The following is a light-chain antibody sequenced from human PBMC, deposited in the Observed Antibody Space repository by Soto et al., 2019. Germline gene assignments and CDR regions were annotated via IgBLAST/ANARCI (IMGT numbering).Light chain of an antibody. V-gene: IGLV2-14*01. CDR1: SSDIGIFNY. CDR3: SSYSSSSTLGV. J-gene: IGLJ3*02. Sequence: QSALTQPRSVSGSPGQSVTISCTGTSSDIGIFNYVSWYQQHPGKAPKLIIYEVTNRPSGVSDRFSGSKSGNTASLNISGLQADDEADYYCSSYSSSSTLGVFGGGTKVTVL. CDR2: EVT.